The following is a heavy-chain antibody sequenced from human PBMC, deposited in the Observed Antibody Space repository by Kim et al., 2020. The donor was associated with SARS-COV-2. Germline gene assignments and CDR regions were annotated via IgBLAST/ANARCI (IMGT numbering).Heavy chain of an antibody. V-gene: IGHV1-3*01. CDR3: ARDRRDTAMYY. CDR2: T. D-gene: IGHD5-18*01. Sequence: TKYSQKFQGRVTITRDTSANTAYMELSSLRSEDTAVYYCARDRRDTAMYYWGQGTLVTVSS. J-gene: IGHJ4*02.